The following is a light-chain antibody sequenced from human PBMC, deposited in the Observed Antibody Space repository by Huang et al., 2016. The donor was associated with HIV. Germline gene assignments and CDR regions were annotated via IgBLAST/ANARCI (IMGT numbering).Light chain of an antibody. CDR1: QSVSSN. Sequence: EVVMTQSPATLSVSPWERATLSCRALQSVSSNLAWYQQKPGQPPRLLIYGASTRATGIPARFSGSGSGTEFTLTISSLQSEDFAVYSCQQYNNWPYTFGQGTKLEIK. CDR3: QQYNNWPYT. CDR2: GAS. J-gene: IGKJ2*01. V-gene: IGKV3-15*01.